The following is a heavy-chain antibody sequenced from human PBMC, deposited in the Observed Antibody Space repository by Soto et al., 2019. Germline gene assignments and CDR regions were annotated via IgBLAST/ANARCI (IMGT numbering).Heavy chain of an antibody. J-gene: IGHJ4*02. V-gene: IGHV1-18*01. Sequence: QAQLVQSGSEEKKPGASVKVSCRASGYTFISYGYAWVRQAPGQGLEWMGWISAYNGDTNYAQKFQDRVTLTTDATTTTAYIELRKLGSHETAVYYFARSGDYCTSITCLFDSFWGLGTLVPVSS. CDR2: ISAYNGDT. CDR3: ARSGDYCTSITCLFDSF. D-gene: IGHD2-8*01. CDR1: GYTFISYG.